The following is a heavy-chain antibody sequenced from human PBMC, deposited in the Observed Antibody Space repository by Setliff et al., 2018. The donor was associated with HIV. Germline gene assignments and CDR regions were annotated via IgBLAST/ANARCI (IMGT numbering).Heavy chain of an antibody. CDR1: GFTFSSYG. Sequence: PGGSLRLSCAASGFTFSSYGMHWVRQAPGKGLEWVANIKQDGSEKYYVDSVKGRFTISRDNAKKSLYLQMNSLRPEDTAVYYCAKNPKYISGWFQYYFDYWGHGTLVTVSS. CDR2: IKQDGSEK. D-gene: IGHD6-19*01. J-gene: IGHJ4*01. V-gene: IGHV3-7*01. CDR3: AKNPKYISGWFQYYFDY.